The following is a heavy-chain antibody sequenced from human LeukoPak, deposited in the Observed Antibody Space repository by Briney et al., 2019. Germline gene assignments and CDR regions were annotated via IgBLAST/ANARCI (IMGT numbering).Heavy chain of an antibody. CDR1: GYTFTSYG. D-gene: IGHD6-19*01. J-gene: IGHJ4*02. V-gene: IGHV1-18*01. CDR2: ISAYNGNT. Sequence: ASVKVSCKASGYTFTSYGISWVRQAPGQGLELIGWISAYNGNTNYAQKLQGRVTMTTDTSTSTAYMELRSLRSDDTAVYYCARDDSVAGTDYWGQGTLVTVSS. CDR3: ARDDSVAGTDY.